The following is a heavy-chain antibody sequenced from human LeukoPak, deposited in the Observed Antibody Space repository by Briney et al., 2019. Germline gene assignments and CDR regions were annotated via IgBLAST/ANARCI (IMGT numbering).Heavy chain of an antibody. CDR2: FDPEDGEA. J-gene: IGHJ4*02. D-gene: IGHD6-19*01. CDR3: VTDIRSGWRNY. Sequence: ASLKVSCKVSGYSLTEVSTHWVRQTPGKGLEWMGGFDPEDGEAIYAQKVQGRLTMTEDTSIDTAFMELRSLKSEDTAVYYCVTDIRSGWRNYWGQGTLITVSS. CDR1: GYSLTEVS. V-gene: IGHV1-24*01.